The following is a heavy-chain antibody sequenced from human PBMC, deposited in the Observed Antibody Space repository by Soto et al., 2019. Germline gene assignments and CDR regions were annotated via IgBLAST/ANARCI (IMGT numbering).Heavy chain of an antibody. CDR2: IIPIFGTA. V-gene: IGHV1-69*01. Sequence: QVQLVQSGAEVKKPGSSVKVSCKASGGTFSSYAISWVRQAPGQGLEWMGGIIPIFGTANYAQKFQGRVTITADESTSTAYMELSSLRSEDTAAYYCAREVGDKVRGTPVFFDYWGQGTLVTVSS. D-gene: IGHD1-26*01. J-gene: IGHJ4*02. CDR3: AREVGDKVRGTPVFFDY. CDR1: GGTFSSYA.